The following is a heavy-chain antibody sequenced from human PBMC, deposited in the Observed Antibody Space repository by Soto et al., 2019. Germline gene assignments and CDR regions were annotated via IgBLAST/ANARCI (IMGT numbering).Heavy chain of an antibody. CDR1: GFTFSSYA. CDR2: IYSGGST. V-gene: IGHV3-53*01. D-gene: IGHD3-16*02. CDR3: ARDASSNGSPYYFDY. Sequence: HPGGSLRLSCAASGFTFSSYAMSWVRQAPGKGLEWVSVIYSGGSTYYADSVKGRFTISRDNSKNTLYLQMNSLRAEDTAVYYCARDASSNGSPYYFDYWGQGTLVTVSS. J-gene: IGHJ4*02.